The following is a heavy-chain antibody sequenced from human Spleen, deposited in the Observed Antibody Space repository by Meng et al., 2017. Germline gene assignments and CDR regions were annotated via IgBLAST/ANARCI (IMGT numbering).Heavy chain of an antibody. Sequence: GDLGQSGAEVKKPWASVKVSCKASGHTFTSYYVHWVRQAPRQGLEWMGIISPSGDSASYTENFQGRVTITWDTSTSTVYMELSSLKSEDTALYYCAGSNSRYYFDFWGQGTLVTVSS. CDR2: ISPSGDSA. CDR3: AGSNSRYYFDF. D-gene: IGHD4-11*01. V-gene: IGHV1-46*01. J-gene: IGHJ4*02. CDR1: GHTFTSYY.